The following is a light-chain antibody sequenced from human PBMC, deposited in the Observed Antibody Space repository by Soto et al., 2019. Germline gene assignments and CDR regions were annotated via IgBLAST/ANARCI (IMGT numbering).Light chain of an antibody. Sequence: QSALTQPASVSGSPGQSITISCTGTSSDVGGYNYVSWYQQHPGKAPKLMIFLVTHRPSGVSDRFSGSKSGNTASLTISGLQAEDEADYYCSSYTNTLTLIVFGTGTKLTVL. CDR2: LVT. CDR1: SSDVGGYNY. V-gene: IGLV2-14*01. CDR3: SSYTNTLTLIV. J-gene: IGLJ1*01.